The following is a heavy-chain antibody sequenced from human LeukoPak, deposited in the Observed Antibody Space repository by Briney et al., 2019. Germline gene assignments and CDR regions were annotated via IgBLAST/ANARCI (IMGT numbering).Heavy chain of an antibody. D-gene: IGHD6-13*01. J-gene: IGHJ4*02. Sequence: ASVTVSCKASGYTFTSYGISWVRQAPGQGLEWMGWISAYNGNTNYAQKLQGRVTMTTDTSTSTAYMELRSPRSDDTAVYYCARDRLSIAAAWSDYWGQGTLVTVSS. V-gene: IGHV1-18*01. CDR2: ISAYNGNT. CDR3: ARDRLSIAAAWSDY. CDR1: GYTFTSYG.